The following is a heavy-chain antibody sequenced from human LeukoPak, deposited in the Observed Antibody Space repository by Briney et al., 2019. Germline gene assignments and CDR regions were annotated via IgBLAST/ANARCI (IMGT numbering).Heavy chain of an antibody. CDR2: INPNSGGT. CDR1: GYTFTGYY. D-gene: IGHD1-7*01. Sequence: ASVKVSCKASGYTFTGYYMHWVRQAPGQGLEWMGWINPNSGGTNYAQKFQGRVTMTRDTSISTAYMELSRLRSDDTAVYYCARDTGTGTGDAFDIWGQGTMVTVSS. CDR3: ARDTGTGTGDAFDI. J-gene: IGHJ3*02. V-gene: IGHV1-2*02.